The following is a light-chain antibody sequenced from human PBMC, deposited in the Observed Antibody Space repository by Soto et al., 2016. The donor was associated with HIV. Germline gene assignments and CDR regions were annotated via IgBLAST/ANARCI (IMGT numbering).Light chain of an antibody. J-gene: IGLJ1*01. CDR2: QDR. CDR1: KLGDKY. V-gene: IGLV3-1*01. Sequence: SYELTQPPSVSVSPGQTANITCSGDKLGDKYVCWYQQKPGQSPVLVMCQDRKRPSGIPERFSGSNSGNTATLTISETQAMDEGDYYCQAWGSSSSYVFGTGTKVTVL. CDR3: QAWGSSSSYV.